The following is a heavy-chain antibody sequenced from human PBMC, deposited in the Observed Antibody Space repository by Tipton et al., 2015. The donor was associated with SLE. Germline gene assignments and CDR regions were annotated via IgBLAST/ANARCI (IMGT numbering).Heavy chain of an antibody. CDR1: GFTFSTYA. Sequence: SLRLSCAASGFTFSTYAMSWVRQAPGKGLEWVSAISTAGDTYYPGSVKGRFTISRENAKNSLYLQMNSLRAGDTAVYYCTRDYYGMDVWGQGTTVTVSS. CDR3: TRDYYGMDV. J-gene: IGHJ6*02. V-gene: IGHV3-13*01. CDR2: ISTAGDT.